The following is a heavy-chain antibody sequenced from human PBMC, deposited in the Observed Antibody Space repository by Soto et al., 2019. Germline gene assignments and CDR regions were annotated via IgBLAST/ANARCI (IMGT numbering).Heavy chain of an antibody. Sequence: PGGSLRLSCAASGFTFSSYGMHWVRQAPGKGLEWVAVISYDGSNKYYADSVKGRFTISRDNSKNTLYLQMNSLRAEDTAVYYCAKGDRRDIVVVVAASPWGIDYWGQGTLVTISS. CDR1: GFTFSSYG. D-gene: IGHD2-15*01. CDR3: AKGDRRDIVVVVAASPWGIDY. J-gene: IGHJ4*02. CDR2: ISYDGSNK. V-gene: IGHV3-30*18.